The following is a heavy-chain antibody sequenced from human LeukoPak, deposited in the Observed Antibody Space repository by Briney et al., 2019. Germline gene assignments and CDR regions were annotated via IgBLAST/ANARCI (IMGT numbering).Heavy chain of an antibody. D-gene: IGHD3-22*01. CDR1: GFTFSSYA. CDR2: ISDSGGSR. CDR3: ATPYDSTSYYPLTY. V-gene: IGHV3-23*01. Sequence: GGSLRLSCAASGFTFSSYAMTWVRQAPGKGLEWVSKISDSGGSRYYADSVKGRFTISRDNSKNTLYLQVKSLRAEDTAVYYCATPYDSTSYYPLTYWGQGTLVSVSS. J-gene: IGHJ4*02.